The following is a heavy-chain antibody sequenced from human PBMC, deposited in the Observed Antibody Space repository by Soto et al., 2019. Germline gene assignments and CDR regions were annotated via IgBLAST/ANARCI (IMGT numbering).Heavy chain of an antibody. D-gene: IGHD2-8*01. Sequence: GSLRLFCEATGFTFSSHEMNWIRQTPGKRLEWIAKISGSGSTINYADSVKGRFTISRDNVQRTLHLQMDSLRVEDTGVYYCARGGVYWGRGTLVTVSS. CDR2: ISGSGSTI. CDR1: GFTFSSHE. CDR3: ARGGVY. V-gene: IGHV3-48*03. J-gene: IGHJ1*01.